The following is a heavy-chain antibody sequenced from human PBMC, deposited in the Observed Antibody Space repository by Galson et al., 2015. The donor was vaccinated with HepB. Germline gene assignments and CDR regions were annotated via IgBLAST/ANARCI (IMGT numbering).Heavy chain of an antibody. CDR1: GFTFSYYA. V-gene: IGHV3-23*01. D-gene: IGHD6-19*01. CDR3: AKVFPEKTDGWYRQALYYFDS. CDR2: ITPSGDNT. Sequence: SLRLSCAASGFTFSYYAMAWVRQAPGKGLEWISAITPSGDNTYSADSMKGRFFISRYNSQNTLFLQMNSLRADDTAIYFCAKVFPEKTDGWYRQALYYFDSWGQGTRVTVSS. J-gene: IGHJ4*02.